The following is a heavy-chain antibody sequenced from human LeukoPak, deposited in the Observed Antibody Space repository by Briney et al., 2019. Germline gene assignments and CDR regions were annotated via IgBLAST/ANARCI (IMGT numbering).Heavy chain of an antibody. CDR1: GFTFNTHN. Sequence: PGGSLRLSCAASGFTFNTHNMNWVRQAPGTGLEWVSSISSSSSYIYYADSVKGRFTISRDNAKNSLYLQMNSLRAEDTAVYYCVVSHYGASYWDYQPTFDYWGQGTLVTVSS. D-gene: IGHD4-17*01. J-gene: IGHJ4*02. CDR3: VVSHYGASYWDYQPTFDY. CDR2: ISSSSSYI. V-gene: IGHV3-21*01.